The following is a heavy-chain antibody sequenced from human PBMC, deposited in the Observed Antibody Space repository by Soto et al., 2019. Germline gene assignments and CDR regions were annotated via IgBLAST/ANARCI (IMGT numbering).Heavy chain of an antibody. CDR3: AKDFVGSMVPGSALDY. Sequence: EVQLVESGGGLVQPGRSLRLSCAASGFTFDDYAMHWVRQAPGKGLEWVSGISWNSGSIGYADSVKGRFTISRDNAKNTLYLQMNSLRAEDTALYYCAKDFVGSMVPGSALDYWGQGTLVTVSS. CDR2: ISWNSGSI. D-gene: IGHD3-10*01. CDR1: GFTFDDYA. V-gene: IGHV3-9*01. J-gene: IGHJ4*02.